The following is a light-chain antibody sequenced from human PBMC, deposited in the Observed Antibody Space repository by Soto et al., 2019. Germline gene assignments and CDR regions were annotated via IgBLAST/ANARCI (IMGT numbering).Light chain of an antibody. Sequence: DFVMTQSPDSLAVSLGERATINCKSSQSVLYSSNNRDYLAWYQQKPGQPPKLLIYWASTRESGVPDRFSGSGSWTDFTLTISSLQAEDVAVYYCQQYYSTPLTFGGGTKVEIK. CDR2: WAS. CDR1: QSVLYSSNNRDY. CDR3: QQYYSTPLT. V-gene: IGKV4-1*01. J-gene: IGKJ4*01.